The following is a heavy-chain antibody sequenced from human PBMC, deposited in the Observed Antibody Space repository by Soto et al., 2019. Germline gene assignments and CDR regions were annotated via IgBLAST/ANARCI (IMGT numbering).Heavy chain of an antibody. J-gene: IGHJ4*02. CDR2: IIPILGIA. D-gene: IGHD6-13*01. CDR3: AREVQQLVFDY. Sequence: SVKVSCKASGGTLSSYTISWVRQAPGQGLEWMGRIIPILGIANYAQKFQGRVTITADKSTSTAYMELSSLRSEDTAVYYCAREVQQLVFDYWGQGTLVTVS. CDR1: GGTLSSYT. V-gene: IGHV1-69*02.